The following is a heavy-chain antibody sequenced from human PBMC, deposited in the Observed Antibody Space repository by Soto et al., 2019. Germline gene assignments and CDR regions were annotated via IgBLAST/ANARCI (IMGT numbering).Heavy chain of an antibody. CDR2: ISGSGGST. CDR3: ARDPGAATTNY. CDR1: GFTFSSYA. J-gene: IGHJ4*02. D-gene: IGHD1-26*01. Sequence: GGSLRLCCAASGFTFSSYAMSWVRQAPGKGQEWVSAISGSGGSTYYADSVKGRFTISRDNSKNTLYLQMDSLRAEDTAVYYCARDPGAATTNYWGQGTLVTVSS. V-gene: IGHV3-23*01.